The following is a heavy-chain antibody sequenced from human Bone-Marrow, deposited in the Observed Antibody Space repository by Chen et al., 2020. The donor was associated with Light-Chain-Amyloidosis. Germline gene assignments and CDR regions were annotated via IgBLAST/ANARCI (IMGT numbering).Heavy chain of an antibody. J-gene: IGHJ4*02. Sequence: EGQLVESGGGLIQPGGSLRLSCAASGFTVRSNYMSWVRQAPGKGLEWVSVIYSGGSTYYADSVKGRFTISRDNSKNTLYLQMNSLRAEDTAVYYCAGTYGSGSYYADYWGQGTLVTVSS. V-gene: IGHV3-53*01. CDR1: GFTVRSNY. CDR2: IYSGGST. CDR3: AGTYGSGSYYADY. D-gene: IGHD3-10*01.